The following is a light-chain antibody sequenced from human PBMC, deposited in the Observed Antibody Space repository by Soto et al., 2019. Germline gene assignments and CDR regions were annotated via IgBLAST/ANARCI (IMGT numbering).Light chain of an antibody. CDR3: RSCTSSNTVV. CDR2: EVS. V-gene: IGLV2-14*01. Sequence: QSALTQPASVSGSPGQSITISCTGTSRDVGGYVSWYQQHPGKAPKLMIYEVSNRPSGVSNRFSGSKSGNTASLTISGLQAEDEADYYSRSCTSSNTVVFGGGTKLTVL. CDR1: SRDVGGY. J-gene: IGLJ3*02.